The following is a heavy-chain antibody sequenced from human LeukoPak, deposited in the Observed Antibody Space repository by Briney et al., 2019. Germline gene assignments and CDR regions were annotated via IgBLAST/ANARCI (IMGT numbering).Heavy chain of an antibody. CDR2: FYYSGTT. J-gene: IGHJ4*02. Sequence: SETLSLTCSVSGGSMSARTYYWGWVRQPPGKPLDWIGNFYYSGTTYYNPSLKSRVTVSADTSKNRFSLRLTSVTAADTAVYYCVKLQTDDGSFWSGYPYESWGQGILVTVSS. D-gene: IGHD3-3*01. CDR1: GGSMSARTYY. V-gene: IGHV4-39*01. CDR3: VKLQTDDGSFWSGYPYES.